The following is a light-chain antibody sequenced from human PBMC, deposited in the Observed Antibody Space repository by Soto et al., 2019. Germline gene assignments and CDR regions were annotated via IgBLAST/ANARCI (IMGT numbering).Light chain of an antibody. Sequence: IVLTQSPATLTLSPGERATLSCRASQSVGTYLAWYQQKPGQSPRLLMFDVSNRATGIPARFSGSGSGTDFTLTISSLEPEDFAVYYCQQRSNWPPLFTFGPGTKVDIK. V-gene: IGKV3-11*01. CDR1: QSVGTY. J-gene: IGKJ3*01. CDR2: DVS. CDR3: QQRSNWPPLFT.